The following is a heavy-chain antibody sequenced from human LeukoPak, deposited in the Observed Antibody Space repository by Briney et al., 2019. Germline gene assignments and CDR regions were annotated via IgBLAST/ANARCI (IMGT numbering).Heavy chain of an antibody. CDR1: GFTVSSNY. V-gene: IGHV3-53*01. D-gene: IGHD3-10*01. CDR3: ARESTRDYYGSGSRPRLHYGMDV. CDR2: IYSGGST. Sequence: GGSLRLSCAASGFTVSSNYMSWVRQAPGKGLEWVSVIYSGGSTYYSDSVKGRFTISTDNSNNTLYLQMNSLRAEDTAVYYCARESTRDYYGSGSRPRLHYGMDVWGQGTTVTVCS. J-gene: IGHJ6*02.